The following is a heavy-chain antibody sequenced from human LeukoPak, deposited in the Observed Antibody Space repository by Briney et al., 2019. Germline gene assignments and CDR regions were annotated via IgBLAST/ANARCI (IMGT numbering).Heavy chain of an antibody. CDR3: AKRSGYTTGWFFDF. CDR2: ISGSGDNT. J-gene: IGHJ4*02. V-gene: IGHV3-23*01. Sequence: GGSLKLSCAASGFIFSSYAMSWVRQAPGKGLEWVSSISGSGDNTYYAESVKGRFTISRDNSKNTLFLQMNSLSAEDTAVFYCAKRSGYTTGWFFDFWGQGTLVTVSS. D-gene: IGHD6-19*01. CDR1: GFIFSSYA.